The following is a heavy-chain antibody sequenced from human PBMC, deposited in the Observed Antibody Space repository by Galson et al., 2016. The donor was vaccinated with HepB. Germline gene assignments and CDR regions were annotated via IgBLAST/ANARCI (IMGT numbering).Heavy chain of an antibody. V-gene: IGHV1-18*01. CDR3: ARNDYSQSGDYYNYYGMDV. CDR1: GYTFTSYG. J-gene: IGHJ6*02. CDR2: ISPYNANT. D-gene: IGHD4-11*01. Sequence: SVKVSCKASGYTFTSYGISWVRQAPGQGLEWMGWISPYNANTNSGQKLQDRVTMTADTFTNTAYMELRSLKSDDTAVYCCARNDYSQSGDYYNYYGMDVWGQGTTVTVSS.